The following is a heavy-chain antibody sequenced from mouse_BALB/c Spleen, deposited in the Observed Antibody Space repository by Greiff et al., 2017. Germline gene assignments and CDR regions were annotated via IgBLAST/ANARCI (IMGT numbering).Heavy chain of an antibody. CDR1: GYTFTSYY. CDR2: INPSNGGT. J-gene: IGHJ4*01. V-gene: IGHV1S81*02. CDR3: TRSRGFYYAMDY. Sequence: QVQLQQSGAELVKPGASVKLSCKASGYTFTSYYMYWVKQRPGQGLEWIGEINPSNGGTNFNEKFKSKATLTVDKSSSTAYMQLSSLTSEDSAVYYCTRSRGFYYAMDYWGQGTSVTVSS.